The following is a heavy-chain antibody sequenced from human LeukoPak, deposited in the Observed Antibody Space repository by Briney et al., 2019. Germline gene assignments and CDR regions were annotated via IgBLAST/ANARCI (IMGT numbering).Heavy chain of an antibody. J-gene: IGHJ4*02. CDR1: GFTFSSYA. D-gene: IGHD3-3*01. Sequence: GGSLRLSCAASGFTFSSYAMHWVRQAPGKGLEYVSAISSNGGSTYYANSVKGRFTISRDNSKNTLYLQMGSLRAEDMAVYYCATCGVVTRYFDYWGQGTLVTVSS. CDR3: ATCGVVTRYFDY. V-gene: IGHV3-64*01. CDR2: ISSNGGST.